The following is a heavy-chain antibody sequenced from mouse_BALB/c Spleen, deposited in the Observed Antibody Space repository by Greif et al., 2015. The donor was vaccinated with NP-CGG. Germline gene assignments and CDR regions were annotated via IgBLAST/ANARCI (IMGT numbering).Heavy chain of an antibody. J-gene: IGHJ4*01. CDR3: ARKTGTDYAMDY. CDR1: GFTFSDYY. CDR2: ISDGGSYT. D-gene: IGHD4-1*01. V-gene: IGHV5-4*02. Sequence: EVMLVESGGGLVKPGGSLKPSCAASGFTFSDYYMYWVRQTPEKRLEWVATISDGGSYTYYPDSVKGRFTISRDSAKNSLYLQMSSLKSEDTAMYYCARKTGTDYAMDYWGQGTSVTVSS.